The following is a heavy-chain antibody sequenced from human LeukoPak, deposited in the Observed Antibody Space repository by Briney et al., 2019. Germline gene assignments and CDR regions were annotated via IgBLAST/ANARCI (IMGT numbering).Heavy chain of an antibody. V-gene: IGHV3-20*04. Sequence: PGGSLSLSCAASGFTFDYYGMSWVRQAPGKGLEWVSGINCNGGSTGYADSVKGRYTISRDNAKDSLYLQMNSLRAEDTALYYCARDRTVTTSLFDYWGQGTLVTVSS. D-gene: IGHD4-17*01. CDR1: GFTFDYYG. CDR2: INCNGGST. CDR3: ARDRTVTTSLFDY. J-gene: IGHJ4*02.